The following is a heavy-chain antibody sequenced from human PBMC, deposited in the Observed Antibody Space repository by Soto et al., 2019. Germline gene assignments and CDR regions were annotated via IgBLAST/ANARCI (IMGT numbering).Heavy chain of an antibody. CDR1: GFTVSSNY. CDR3: ARDSNSGSYYYFDY. Sequence: GGSLRLSCAASGFTVSSNYMSWVRQAPGKGLEWVSVIYSGGSTYYADSVKGRFTISRDNSKNTLYLQMNSLRAEDTDVYYCARDSNSGSYYYFDYWGQGTLVTVSS. CDR2: IYSGGST. J-gene: IGHJ4*02. V-gene: IGHV3-53*01. D-gene: IGHD1-26*01.